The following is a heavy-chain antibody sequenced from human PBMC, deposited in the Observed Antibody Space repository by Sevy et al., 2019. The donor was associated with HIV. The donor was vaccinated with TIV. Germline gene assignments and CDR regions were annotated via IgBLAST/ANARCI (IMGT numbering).Heavy chain of an antibody. D-gene: IGHD3-22*01. Sequence: GGSLRLSCAASGFTFSTYGTSWVRQAPGKGLEWVSGISGSGGTTYYADSVKGRFTISRDNSKNTLYLQMNSLRAEDTAVYYCAKDRITMIVAPDGMDVWGQGTTVTVSS. V-gene: IGHV3-23*01. J-gene: IGHJ6*02. CDR1: GFTFSTYG. CDR2: ISGSGGTT. CDR3: AKDRITMIVAPDGMDV.